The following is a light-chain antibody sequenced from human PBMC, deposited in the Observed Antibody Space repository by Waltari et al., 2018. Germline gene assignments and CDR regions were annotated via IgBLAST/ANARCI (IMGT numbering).Light chain of an antibody. Sequence: DIVMTQSPDSLAVSLGERATIKCKSGQSLLYRANNKNYLAWYQQKPGQPPKRLVYWGSTRESGVPDRFSGGGSGTDFTLTISSLQAADVAVYYCQQYFDTPSFGPGTKVEIK. CDR2: WGS. CDR3: QQYFDTPS. V-gene: IGKV4-1*01. J-gene: IGKJ3*01. CDR1: QSLLYRANNKNY.